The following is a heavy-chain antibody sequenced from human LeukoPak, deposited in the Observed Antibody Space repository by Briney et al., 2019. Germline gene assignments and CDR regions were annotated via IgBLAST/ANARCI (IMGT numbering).Heavy chain of an antibody. CDR1: GFTFSSYW. CDR3: AIACSMTTCNIDY. CDR2: IKQDGSEK. J-gene: IGHJ4*02. Sequence: PGGSLRLSCAAPGFTFSSYWMSSVRQAPGKGLEWVANIKQDGSEKIYVDSVKGRFTLSRETAKNSFFLQMNSPRAEATAVYYSAIACSMTTCNIDYWGQGTLVTVSS. V-gene: IGHV3-7*01. D-gene: IGHD6-13*01.